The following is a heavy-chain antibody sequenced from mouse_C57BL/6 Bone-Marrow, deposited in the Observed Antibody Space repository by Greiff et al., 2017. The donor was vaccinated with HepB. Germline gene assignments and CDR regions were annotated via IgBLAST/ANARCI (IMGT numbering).Heavy chain of an antibody. CDR1: GYSFTGYY. J-gene: IGHJ4*01. D-gene: IGHD2-4*01. V-gene: IGHV1-42*01. CDR2: INPSTGGT. Sequence: VHVKQSGPELVKPGASVKISCKASGYSFTGYYMNWVKQSPEKSLEWIGEINPSTGGTTYNQKFKAKATLTVDKSSSTAYMQLKSLTSEDSAVYYCARRGLRQNYAMDYWGQGTSVTVSS. CDR3: ARRGLRQNYAMDY.